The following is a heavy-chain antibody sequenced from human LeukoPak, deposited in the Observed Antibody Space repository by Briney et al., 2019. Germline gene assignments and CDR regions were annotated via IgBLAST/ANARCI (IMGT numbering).Heavy chain of an antibody. CDR3: ARSGSSSSLRFDP. V-gene: IGHV4-4*09. D-gene: IGHD6-6*01. CDR2: IYTSGST. CDR1: GGSISSYY. Sequence: SETLSLTCTVSGGSISSYYWSWIRQPPGKGLGWIGYIYTSGSTNYNASLKSRVTISVDPSKNQFSLKLSSVTAADTAVYYCARSGSSSSLRFDPWGQGTLVTVSS. J-gene: IGHJ5*02.